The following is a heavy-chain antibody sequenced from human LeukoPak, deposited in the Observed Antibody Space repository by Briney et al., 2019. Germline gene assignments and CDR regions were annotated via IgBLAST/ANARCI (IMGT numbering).Heavy chain of an antibody. V-gene: IGHV4-59*01. J-gene: IGHJ6*02. CDR2: IYYSGST. CDR3: ARSYYYYGMDV. Sequence: SETLSLTCTVSGGSISSYSWSWIRQPPGKGLEWIGYIYYSGSTNYNPSLKSRVTISVDTSKNQFSLKLSSVTAADTAVYYCARSYYYYGMDVWGQGTTVTVSS. CDR1: GGSISSYS.